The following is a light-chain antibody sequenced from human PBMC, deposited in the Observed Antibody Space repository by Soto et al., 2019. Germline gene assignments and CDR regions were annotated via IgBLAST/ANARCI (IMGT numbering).Light chain of an antibody. Sequence: QSALTQPASGSGSPGQSITISCTGTSNDIGGYNYVSWYQQHPGEAPKLIIYEVSNRPSGVSNRFSGSKSDNTASLTITGLQAEDEASYYCSSYTITHIPVIFGGGTQLTVL. V-gene: IGLV2-14*01. CDR3: SSYTITHIPVI. J-gene: IGLJ7*01. CDR1: SNDIGGYNY. CDR2: EVS.